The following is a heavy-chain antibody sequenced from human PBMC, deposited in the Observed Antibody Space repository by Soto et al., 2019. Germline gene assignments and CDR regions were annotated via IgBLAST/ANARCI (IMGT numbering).Heavy chain of an antibody. V-gene: IGHV4-34*01. CDR1: GGSPSNYF. CDR3: ARGGISHWAYFYYMDV. J-gene: IGHJ6*03. Sequence: SETLSLTCVVSGGSPSNYFWSWIRQPPGMALEWIGEINHLGSINYNPSLKSRVTMSVDTSKNQFSLTLNSVTAADTATYYCARGGISHWAYFYYMDVWDRGTTVTVSS. CDR2: INHLGSI. D-gene: IGHD2-21*01.